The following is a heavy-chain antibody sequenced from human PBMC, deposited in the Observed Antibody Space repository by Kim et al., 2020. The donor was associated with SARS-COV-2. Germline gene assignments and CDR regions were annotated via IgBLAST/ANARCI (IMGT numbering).Heavy chain of an antibody. Sequence: SETLSLTCSVSGGSVSSGSYYWNWIRQPPGKGLEWIGFMSSSGITNYNPSLKSRVTISIDTHRNQFSLKLSSVSAADTAVYSCAKASGWLSDLWGRGSL. V-gene: IGHV4-61*01. D-gene: IGHD5-12*01. CDR2: MSSSGIT. J-gene: IGHJ2*01. CDR3: AKASGWLSDL. CDR1: GGSVSSGSYY.